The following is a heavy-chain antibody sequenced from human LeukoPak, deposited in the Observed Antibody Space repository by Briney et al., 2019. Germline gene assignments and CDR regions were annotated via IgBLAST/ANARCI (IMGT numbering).Heavy chain of an antibody. D-gene: IGHD3-10*01. CDR1: GGSISSSSYY. CDR3: ASHNTYYYGSGTMYYFDY. V-gene: IGHV4-39*07. J-gene: IGHJ4*02. CDR2: IYYSGST. Sequence: SETLSLTCTVSGGSISSSSYYWGWIRQPPGRGLEWIGSIYYSGSTNYNPSLKSRVTISVDTSKNQFSLKLSSVTAADTAVYYCASHNTYYYGSGTMYYFDYWGQGTLVTVSS.